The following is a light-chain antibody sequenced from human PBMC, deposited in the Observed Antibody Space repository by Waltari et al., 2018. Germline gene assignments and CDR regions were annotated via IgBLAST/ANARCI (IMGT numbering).Light chain of an antibody. CDR3: SSYTTSSAPGV. Sequence: QSALTQPASVSGSPGQSITISCSGTDSDVGAYDFVSWYQQHPGKAPPLIIYEVSNRPSGISNRFSAANSGNTASLTLSGLQAEDEADYYCSSYTTSSAPGVFGTGTRVTVL. J-gene: IGLJ1*01. CDR2: EVS. CDR1: DSDVGAYDF. V-gene: IGLV2-14*01.